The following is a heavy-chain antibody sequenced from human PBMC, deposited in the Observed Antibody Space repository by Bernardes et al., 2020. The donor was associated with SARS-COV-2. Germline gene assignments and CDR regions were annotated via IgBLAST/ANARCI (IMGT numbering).Heavy chain of an antibody. Sequence: GGSLRLSCAASGFTFDDYTMHWVRQRPGKGLEWVSLISWDGTTTHYADSVKGRFTISRDNRKNALYLQMTGLKTEDTALYHCVKDGGDGSGYYYHLPNCDYWGQGTLVTVSS. CDR1: GFTFDDYT. CDR2: ISWDGTTT. V-gene: IGHV3-43*01. J-gene: IGHJ4*02. CDR3: VKDGGDGSGYYYHLPNCDY. D-gene: IGHD3-22*01.